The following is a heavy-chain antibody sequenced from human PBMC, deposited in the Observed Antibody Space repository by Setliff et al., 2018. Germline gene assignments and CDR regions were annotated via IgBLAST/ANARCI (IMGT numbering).Heavy chain of an antibody. D-gene: IGHD3-16*02. J-gene: IGHJ4*02. CDR2: INPKTGGT. Sequence: GASVKVSCKASGYTFVGYYLRWVRQAPGQGLEWMGWINPKTGGTNYAQKFQGRVTMTRDASINTAFMHLSSLKPDDMAVYYCAREPYDYIWGSYRSPYFDHWGQGALVTVS. V-gene: IGHV1-2*02. CDR3: AREPYDYIWGSYRSPYFDH. CDR1: GYTFVGYY.